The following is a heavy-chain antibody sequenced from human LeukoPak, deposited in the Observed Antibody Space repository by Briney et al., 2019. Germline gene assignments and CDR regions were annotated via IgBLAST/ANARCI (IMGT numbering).Heavy chain of an antibody. J-gene: IGHJ4*02. V-gene: IGHV4-59*01. CDR2: VYYSGST. CDR3: ASNTGTVFDY. D-gene: IGHD7-27*01. CDR1: GGCITAYY. Sequence: SETLSLTCTVSGGCITAYYWSWIRQPPGKGLEWIGYVYYSGSTEYNPSLRSRITISLEMSKQQFSLNLTSVTAADTAIYYCASNTGTVFDYWGQGTLVTVSS.